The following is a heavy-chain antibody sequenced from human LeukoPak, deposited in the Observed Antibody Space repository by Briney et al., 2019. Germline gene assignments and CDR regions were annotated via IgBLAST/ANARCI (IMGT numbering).Heavy chain of an antibody. J-gene: IGHJ3*02. CDR1: GFTFSSYR. CDR3: ARDSGNYLDAFDI. D-gene: IGHD1-7*01. CDR2: ISSSSNYI. V-gene: IGHV3-21*01. Sequence: PGGSLRLSCAASGFTFSSYRMNWVRQAPGKGLEWVSSISSSSNYIYYADSVKGRFTISRDNAKNLLYLQMNSLRAEDTAVYYCARDSGNYLDAFDIWGQGTMVTVSS.